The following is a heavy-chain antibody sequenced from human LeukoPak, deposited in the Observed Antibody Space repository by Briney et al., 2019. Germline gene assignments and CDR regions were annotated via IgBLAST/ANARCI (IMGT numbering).Heavy chain of an antibody. J-gene: IGHJ6*03. CDR2: ITGSGDST. Sequence: GGSLRLSCAASGFTFSSYAMTWVRQAPGKGLEWVSVITGSGDSTYYADSVKGRFTISRDNSKNTLYLQMKSLGAEDTALYYCAKDSTHDYFYNYMDGWGKGTTVTVTS. CDR3: AKDSTHDYFYNYMDG. V-gene: IGHV3-23*01. CDR1: GFTFSSYA. D-gene: IGHD5/OR15-5a*01.